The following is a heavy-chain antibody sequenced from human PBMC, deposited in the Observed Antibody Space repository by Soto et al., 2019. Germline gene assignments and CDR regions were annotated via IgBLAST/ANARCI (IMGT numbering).Heavy chain of an antibody. D-gene: IGHD3-10*01. CDR3: ARVSTMVRGVTPYYYYGMDV. CDR1: GYTFTSYD. Sequence: QVQLVQSGAEVKKPGASVKVSCKASGYTFTSYDINWVRQATGQGLEWMGWMNPNSGNTGYAQKFQGRVTMTRNTSISTAYMELSSLRSEDTAVNYCARVSTMVRGVTPYYYYGMDVWGQGTTVTVSS. J-gene: IGHJ6*02. V-gene: IGHV1-8*01. CDR2: MNPNSGNT.